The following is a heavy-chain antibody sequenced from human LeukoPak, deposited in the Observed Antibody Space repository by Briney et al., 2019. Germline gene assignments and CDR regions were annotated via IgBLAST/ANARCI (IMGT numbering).Heavy chain of an antibody. J-gene: IGHJ5*02. D-gene: IGHD3-10*01. Sequence: SETLSLTCTVSGGSISSYYWSWIRQPPGKGLEWIGYIYYSGSTNYNPSLKSRVTISVDTSKNQFSLKLSSVTAADTAVYYCARRGNWFDPWGQGTLVTVSS. CDR2: IYYSGST. CDR1: GGSISSYY. V-gene: IGHV4-59*01. CDR3: ARRGNWFDP.